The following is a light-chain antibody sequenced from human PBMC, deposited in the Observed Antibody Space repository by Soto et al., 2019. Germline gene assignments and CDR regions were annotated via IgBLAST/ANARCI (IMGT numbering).Light chain of an antibody. Sequence: QSVLTQPASVSGSPGQSITISCAGTSSVVGAYNYVSWYQHHPGKAPKLMIYDVNNRPSGDSNRFSGSKSGNTASLTISGLQAEDEADYYCSSWTSGDTYVFGSGTKVTVL. J-gene: IGLJ1*01. V-gene: IGLV2-14*03. CDR2: DVN. CDR1: SSVVGAYNY. CDR3: SSWTSGDTYV.